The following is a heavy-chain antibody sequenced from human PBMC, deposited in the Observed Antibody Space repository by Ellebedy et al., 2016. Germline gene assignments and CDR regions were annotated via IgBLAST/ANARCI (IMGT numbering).Heavy chain of an antibody. D-gene: IGHD6-13*01. CDR3: ARSVSSSWLWGAFDI. Sequence: ASVKVSXKASGYTFTSYYMHWVRQAPGQGLEWMGWINPNSGGTNYAQKFQGRVTMTRDTSISTAYMELSRLRSDDTAMYYCARSVSSSWLWGAFDIWGQGTMVTVSS. J-gene: IGHJ3*02. V-gene: IGHV1-2*02. CDR1: GYTFTSYY. CDR2: INPNSGGT.